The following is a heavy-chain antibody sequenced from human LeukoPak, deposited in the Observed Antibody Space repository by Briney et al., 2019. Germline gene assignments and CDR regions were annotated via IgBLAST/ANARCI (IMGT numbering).Heavy chain of an antibody. V-gene: IGHV3-9*01. CDR1: GSTFDDYA. Sequence: PGRSLRLSCAASGSTFDDYAMHWVRQAPGKGLEWVSGISWNGGTITYADSVKGRFTISRDNAKNSLYLQMNSLRAEDTALYYCAKDSGVAPTGYGMVVWGQGTTVTVSS. J-gene: IGHJ6*02. D-gene: IGHD2-15*01. CDR2: ISWNGGTI. CDR3: AKDSGVAPTGYGMVV.